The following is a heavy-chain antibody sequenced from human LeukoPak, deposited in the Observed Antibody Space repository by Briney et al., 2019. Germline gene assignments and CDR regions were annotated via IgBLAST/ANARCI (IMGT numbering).Heavy chain of an antibody. Sequence: PSETLSLTCTVSGSSISSGGYYWSWIRQHPGKGLEWIGYIYNSGSTYYNPSLKSRVTISVDTSKNQFSLKLTSVTAADTAVYYCARYTPTGTTGVSWGQGTLVTVSS. CDR2: IYNSGST. D-gene: IGHD4-23*01. V-gene: IGHV4-31*03. J-gene: IGHJ5*02. CDR3: ARYTPTGTTGVS. CDR1: GSSISSGGYY.